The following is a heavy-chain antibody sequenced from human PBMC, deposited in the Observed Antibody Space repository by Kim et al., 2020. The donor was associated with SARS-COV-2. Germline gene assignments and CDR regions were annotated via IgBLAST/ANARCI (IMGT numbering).Heavy chain of an antibody. CDR2: T. V-gene: IGHV4-4*07. J-gene: IGHJ5*02. D-gene: IGHD2-15*01. Sequence: TNYNPSLQSRVIMSIDTSKNQFSLKLSAVTAADTAVYYCAREMLHNWFDPWGQGTLVTVSS. CDR3: AREMLHNWFDP.